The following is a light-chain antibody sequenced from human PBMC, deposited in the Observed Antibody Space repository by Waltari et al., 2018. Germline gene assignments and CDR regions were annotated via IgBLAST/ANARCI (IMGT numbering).Light chain of an antibody. Sequence: DIRMTQSPSSLSASVGDRVTITCRASQTVDSNLNWYQQKSGKAPKLLIYGVSNLQSGVPSRFSGRGSGTDFTLSISSLQPDDFATYYCQHSDTIRHTFGQGTKLEIK. CDR2: GVS. J-gene: IGKJ2*01. CDR3: QHSDTIRHT. CDR1: QTVDSN. V-gene: IGKV1-39*01.